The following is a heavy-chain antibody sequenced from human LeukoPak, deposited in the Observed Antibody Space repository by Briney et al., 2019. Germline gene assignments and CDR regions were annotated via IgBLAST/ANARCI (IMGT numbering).Heavy chain of an antibody. CDR1: GYTFTSYY. J-gene: IGHJ4*02. D-gene: IGHD4-23*01. V-gene: IGHV1-46*01. CDR3: ARADGGRFSLFDY. CDR2: VNPSGGST. Sequence: ASVKVSCKASGYTFTSYYLHWVRQAPGQGLEWMGMVNPSGGSTSYAQKFQGRVTMTRDTSTSTVYMELSSLRSEDTAVYYCARADGGRFSLFDYWGQGTLVTVSS.